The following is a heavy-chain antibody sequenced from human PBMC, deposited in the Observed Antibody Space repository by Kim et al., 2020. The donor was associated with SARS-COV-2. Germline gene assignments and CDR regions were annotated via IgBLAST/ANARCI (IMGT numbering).Heavy chain of an antibody. Sequence: GGCLRLSCAASGFTLSSFVLHWVRRPPGRGLEWVALISKDGSNKEYGDSVQGRFSISRDISESTLFLQMNSLRFEDTAIYYCATEGGSSGRAGYFDYWGQGTLVSVS. CDR3: ATEGGSSGRAGYFDY. V-gene: IGHV3-30*03. CDR2: ISKDGSNK. J-gene: IGHJ4*02. D-gene: IGHD6-19*01. CDR1: GFTLSSFV.